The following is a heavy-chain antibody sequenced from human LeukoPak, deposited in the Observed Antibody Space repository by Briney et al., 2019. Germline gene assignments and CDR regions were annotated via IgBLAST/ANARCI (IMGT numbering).Heavy chain of an antibody. D-gene: IGHD1-26*01. CDR2: IYTSGST. CDR1: GGSISSGSYY. V-gene: IGHV4-61*02. Sequence: KSSETLSLTCTVSGGSISSGSYYWSWIRQPAGKGLEWIGRIYTSGSTNYNPSLKSRVTISVDTSKNQFSLKLSSVTAADTAVYYCAREVRHDTGSYYHYYMDVWGRGTTVTISS. J-gene: IGHJ6*03. CDR3: AREVRHDTGSYYHYYMDV.